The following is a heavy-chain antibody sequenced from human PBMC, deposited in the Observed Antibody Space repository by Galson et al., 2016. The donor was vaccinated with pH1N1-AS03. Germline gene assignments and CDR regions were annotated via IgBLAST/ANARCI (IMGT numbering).Heavy chain of an antibody. J-gene: IGHJ3*02. CDR3: ALPNSGGNAFEI. CDR1: GVSVTSSGVG. Sequence: ALVKPTQTLTLTYSVSGVSVTSSGVGVGWFRQPPGKALEWLALVYWDETRRYSPSLKNRLTITKDSSKNQVVLTVTSVDPMDIATYFCALPNSGGNAFEIWGPGTMVTVSS. CDR2: VYWDETR. V-gene: IGHV2-5*02. D-gene: IGHD2/OR15-2a*01.